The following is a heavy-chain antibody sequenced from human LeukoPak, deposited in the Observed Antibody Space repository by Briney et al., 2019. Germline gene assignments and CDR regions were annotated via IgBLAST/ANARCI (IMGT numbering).Heavy chain of an antibody. J-gene: IGHJ4*02. V-gene: IGHV3-21*05. CDR3: ARGENGSFDR. CDR2: VSSTGGDK. D-gene: IGHD3-10*01. Sequence: GGSLRLSCTTSGITFSNYGMHWARQAPGKGLEWISYVSSTGGDKFYADPVKGRFTISRDIARNSVYMEMNDLIAEDTAFYYCARGENGSFDRWGQGTLVIVSS. CDR1: GITFSNYG.